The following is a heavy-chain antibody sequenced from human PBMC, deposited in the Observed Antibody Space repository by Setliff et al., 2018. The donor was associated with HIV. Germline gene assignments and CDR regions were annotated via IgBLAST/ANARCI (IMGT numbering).Heavy chain of an antibody. Sequence: SVKVSCKASGDNFNNVAFNWVRQAPGRGLEWMGGILPIFGATDYAQKFQGRLTLTAVQSENSVYMELSSLRSDDTAVYYCTNRGGSGTNVGNWFDPWGQGTLVTVSS. D-gene: IGHD3-10*01. CDR1: GDNFNNVA. J-gene: IGHJ5*02. CDR2: ILPIFGAT. CDR3: TNRGGSGTNVGNWFDP. V-gene: IGHV1-69*13.